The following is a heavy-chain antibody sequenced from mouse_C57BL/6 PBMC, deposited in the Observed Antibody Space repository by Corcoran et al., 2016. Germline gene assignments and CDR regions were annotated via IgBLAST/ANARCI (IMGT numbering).Heavy chain of an antibody. J-gene: IGHJ3*01. Sequence: EVQLQQSGPELVKPGASVKISCKASGYTFTDYYMNWVKQSHGKSLEWIGDINPNNGGTSYNQKLKGKATLTVDKSSSTAYMELRSLTSEDSAVYYCARSEYGNPAWFAYWGQGTLVTVSA. CDR2: INPNNGGT. D-gene: IGHD2-1*01. CDR3: ARSEYGNPAWFAY. V-gene: IGHV1-26*01. CDR1: GYTFTDYY.